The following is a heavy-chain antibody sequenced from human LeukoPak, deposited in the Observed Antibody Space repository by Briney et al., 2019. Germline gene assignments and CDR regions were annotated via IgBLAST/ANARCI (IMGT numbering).Heavy chain of an antibody. Sequence: PGGSLRLSCAASGFTVSSNYMSWVRQAPGKGLEWVSVIYSGGSTYYADSVKGRFTISRDNSKNTLYLQTNSLRAEDTAVYYCARGLRYFDWTPHAFDIWGQGTMVTVSS. V-gene: IGHV3-53*01. J-gene: IGHJ3*02. CDR2: IYSGGST. CDR3: ARGLRYFDWTPHAFDI. CDR1: GFTVSSNY. D-gene: IGHD3-9*01.